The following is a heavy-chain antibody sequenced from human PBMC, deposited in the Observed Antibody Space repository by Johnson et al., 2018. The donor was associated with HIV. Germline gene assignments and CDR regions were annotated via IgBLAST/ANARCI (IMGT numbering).Heavy chain of an antibody. V-gene: IGHV3-30*04. CDR3: ARGRGALDI. CDR1: GFSFNRYA. CDR2: ISFDGSNK. D-gene: IGHD3-16*01. J-gene: IGHJ3*02. Sequence: QVQLVESGGGVVQPGRSVRLSCVASGFSFNRYAMHWVRQAPGKGLEWVAVISFDGSNKYQADSVKGRFTISRDSSKNTLYLQMNSLRAEDTAVYYCARGRGALDIWGQGTKVTVSS.